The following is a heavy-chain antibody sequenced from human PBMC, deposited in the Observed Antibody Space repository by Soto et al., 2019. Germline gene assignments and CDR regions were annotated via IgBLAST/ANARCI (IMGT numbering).Heavy chain of an antibody. V-gene: IGHV4-59*12. CDR2: LHHSGST. D-gene: IGHD2-15*01. J-gene: IGHJ4*02. Sequence: LSETLSLTCTVSGDSIISYFWSWIRQTPGKGLEWIGYLHHSGSTNYNPSLKSRVTTSVDTSKNQFSLSLSSVTDADTAVYYCARAAVAAGGPFDKWGQGALVTVSS. CDR3: ARAAVAAGGPFDK. CDR1: GDSIISYF.